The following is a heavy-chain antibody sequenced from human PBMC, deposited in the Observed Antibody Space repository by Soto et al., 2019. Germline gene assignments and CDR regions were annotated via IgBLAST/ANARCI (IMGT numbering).Heavy chain of an antibody. CDR2: IYYSGST. CDR3: ARASLPLYYYDSSGKGNWFDP. V-gene: IGHV4-61*01. J-gene: IGHJ5*02. Sequence: SETLSLTCTVSGGSVSSGSYYWSWIRQPPGKGLEWIGYIYYSGSTNYNPSLKSRVTISVDTSKNQFSLKLGSVTAADTAVYYCARASLPLYYYDSSGKGNWFDPWGQGTLVTVSS. D-gene: IGHD3-22*01. CDR1: GGSVSSGSYY.